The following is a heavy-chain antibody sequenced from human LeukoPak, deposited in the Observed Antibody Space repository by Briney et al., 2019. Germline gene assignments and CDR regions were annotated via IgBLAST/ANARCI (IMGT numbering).Heavy chain of an antibody. D-gene: IGHD6-13*01. Sequence: TPSETLSLTCAVYGGSFSGYYWSWIRQPPGKGLEWIGEINHSGSTNYNPSLKSRVTISVDTSKNQFSLKLSSVTAADTAVYYCASGGQQLVHHYYYYYYMDVWGKGTTVTVSS. CDR1: GGSFSGYY. V-gene: IGHV4-34*01. CDR3: ASGGQQLVHHYYYYYYMDV. J-gene: IGHJ6*03. CDR2: INHSGST.